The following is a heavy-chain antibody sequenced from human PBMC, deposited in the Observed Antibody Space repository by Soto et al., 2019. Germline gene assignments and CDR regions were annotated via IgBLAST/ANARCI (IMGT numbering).Heavy chain of an antibody. D-gene: IGHD3-16*01. Sequence: PGGSLRLSCTASGCTFSSFGMTWVRQAPGKGLEWVSTVNGGGDSTHYADSVKGRFSIFRDNSKNTVYLQMNSLRAEDSAIYYCVKDVGYGFILYDFWGQGXLVTVYS. CDR2: VNGGGDST. J-gene: IGHJ4*02. CDR1: GCTFSSFG. CDR3: VKDVGYGFILYDF. V-gene: IGHV3-23*01.